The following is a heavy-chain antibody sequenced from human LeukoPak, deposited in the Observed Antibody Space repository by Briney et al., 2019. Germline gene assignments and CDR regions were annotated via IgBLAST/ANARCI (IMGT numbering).Heavy chain of an antibody. Sequence: SETLSLTCAVYGGSFSGYYWSWIRQPPGKGLEWIGEINHSGSTNYNPSLKSRVTISVDTSKNQFSLKLSSVTAADTAVYYCARGYRWGYRLLYPFDYWGQGTLVTVSS. CDR1: GGSFSGYY. D-gene: IGHD2-2*02. CDR2: INHSGST. J-gene: IGHJ4*02. CDR3: ARGYRWGYRLLYPFDY. V-gene: IGHV4-34*01.